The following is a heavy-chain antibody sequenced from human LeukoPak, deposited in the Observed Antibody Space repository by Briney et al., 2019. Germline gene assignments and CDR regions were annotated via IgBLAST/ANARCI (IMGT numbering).Heavy chain of an antibody. CDR2: ISSSGSTI. CDR1: GFTFSSYS. V-gene: IGHV3-48*04. J-gene: IGHJ5*02. CDR3: ARDREAGPYCSSTSCRDGEDNWFDP. D-gene: IGHD2-2*01. Sequence: GGSLRLSCAASGFTFSSYSMSWIRQAPGKGLEWVSYISSSGSTIYYADSVKGRFTISRDNAKNSLYLQMNSLRAEDTAVYYCARDREAGPYCSSTSCRDGEDNWFDPWGQGTLVTVSS.